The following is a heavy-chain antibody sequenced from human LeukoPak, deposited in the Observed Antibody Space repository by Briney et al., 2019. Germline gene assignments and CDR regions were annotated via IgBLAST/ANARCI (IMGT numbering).Heavy chain of an antibody. CDR1: GFSLSAYG. CDR2: IWCDGTSK. Sequence: GGSLRLSCAASGFSLSAYGVHWVRQAPGKGLEWVAVIWCDGTSKDYADSVKGRFTFSRDNSKNTLYLQMNSLTVEDTAVYYCARSQSSSPIDYWGQGTLVTVSS. J-gene: IGHJ4*02. D-gene: IGHD6-13*01. CDR3: ARSQSSSPIDY. V-gene: IGHV3-33*01.